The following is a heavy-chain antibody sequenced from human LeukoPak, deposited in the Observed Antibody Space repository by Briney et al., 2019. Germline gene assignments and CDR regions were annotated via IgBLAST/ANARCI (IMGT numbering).Heavy chain of an antibody. J-gene: IGHJ4*02. CDR3: AGPTCLRGGYCSSNS. CDR2: ISSGGSYI. V-gene: IGHV3-21*04. D-gene: IGHD2-2*01. Sequence: GGSLRLSCAASGFTFSSYNVNWVRQAPGKGLEWVSSISSGGSYIYYADSVMGRFTISRDNAKKSLYLQMDSLRAEDTAVYYCAGPTCLRGGYCSSNSWGQGTLVTVSS. CDR1: GFTFSSYN.